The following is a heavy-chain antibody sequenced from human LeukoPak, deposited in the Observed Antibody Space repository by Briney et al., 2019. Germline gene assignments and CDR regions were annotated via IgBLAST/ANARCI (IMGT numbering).Heavy chain of an antibody. D-gene: IGHD5-12*01. V-gene: IGHV4-30-2*01. Sequence: SQTLSLTCAVSGGSISGGGYSWSWIRQPPGKGLEWIGYIYHSGSTYYNPSLKSRVTISVDRSKNQFSLKLSSVTAADTAVYYCAGYHSGYDFFDYWGQGTLVTVSS. CDR2: IYHSGST. J-gene: IGHJ4*02. CDR1: GGSISGGGYS. CDR3: AGYHSGYDFFDY.